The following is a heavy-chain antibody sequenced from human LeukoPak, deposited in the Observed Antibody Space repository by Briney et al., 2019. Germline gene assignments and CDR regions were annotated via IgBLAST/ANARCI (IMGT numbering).Heavy chain of an antibody. V-gene: IGHV3-74*01. CDR3: SLGQAHGMDV. Sequence: GGSLRLSCSASGFTFSSYLMHWVRQAPGKVLMWVSRINSDGTSTSYADSVKGRFTISRDNAKNTLYLQMNSLRAEDTAVYYCSLGQAHGMDVWGQGTTVTVSS. D-gene: IGHD3-16*01. J-gene: IGHJ6*02. CDR1: GFTFSSYL. CDR2: INSDGTST.